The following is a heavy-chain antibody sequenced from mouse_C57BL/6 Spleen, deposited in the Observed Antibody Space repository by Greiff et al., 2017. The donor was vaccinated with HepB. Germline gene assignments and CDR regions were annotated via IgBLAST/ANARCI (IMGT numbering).Heavy chain of an antibody. CDR2: IYPGDGDT. D-gene: IGHD1-1*01. CDR3: AKYGSSLYFDV. J-gene: IGHJ1*03. CDR1: GYAFSSSW. V-gene: IGHV1-82*01. Sequence: QVHVKQSGPELVKPGASVKISCKASGYAFSSSWMNWVKQRPGKGLEWIGRIYPGDGDTNYNGKFKGKATLTADKSSRTAYMQLSSLTSEDSAVSFCAKYGSSLYFDVWGTGTTVTVSS.